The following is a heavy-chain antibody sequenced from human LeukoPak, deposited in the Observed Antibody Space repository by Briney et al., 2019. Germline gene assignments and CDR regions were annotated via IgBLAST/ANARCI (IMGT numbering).Heavy chain of an antibody. CDR3: VRSGSLRGPFDY. Sequence: TETLSLTCTVSGVSISSSTYYWGWIRQPPGKGLEWIGSIYYSGTTYYDPSLKSRVSISVDTSKNQFSLKLSSVTAADTAVYYCVRSGSLRGPFDYWGQGTLVTVSS. CDR2: IYYSGTT. V-gene: IGHV4-39*07. CDR1: GVSISSSTYY. D-gene: IGHD1-26*01. J-gene: IGHJ4*02.